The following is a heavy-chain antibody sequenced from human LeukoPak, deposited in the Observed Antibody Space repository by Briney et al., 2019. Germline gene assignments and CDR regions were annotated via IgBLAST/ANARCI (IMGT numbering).Heavy chain of an antibody. D-gene: IGHD5-12*01. CDR2: INPSGGGT. CDR1: GYTFTNYY. J-gene: IGHJ4*02. CDR3: ARNIGTAVLDF. V-gene: IGHV1-46*01. Sequence: ASVKVSCKASGYTFTNYYIRWVRQAPGQGLEWMGIINPSGGGTTYAQKFQGRLTITRDMSTTTFYMELSSLGSEDTAVYYCARNIGTAVLDFWGQGTLVSVAS.